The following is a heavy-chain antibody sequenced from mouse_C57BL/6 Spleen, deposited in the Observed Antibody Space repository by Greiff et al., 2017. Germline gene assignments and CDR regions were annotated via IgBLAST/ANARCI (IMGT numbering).Heavy chain of an antibody. D-gene: IGHD2-3*01. V-gene: IGHV1-69*01. CDR1: GYTFTSYW. J-gene: IGHJ3*01. Sequence: QVQLQQSGAELVMPGASVKLSCKASGYTFTSYWMHWVKQRPGQGLEWIGEIDPSDSYTNYNQKFKGKSTLTVDKSSSTAYMQLSSLTSEDSAVYYCARPDNGYYRFAYWGQGTLVTVSA. CDR3: ARPDNGYYRFAY. CDR2: IDPSDSYT.